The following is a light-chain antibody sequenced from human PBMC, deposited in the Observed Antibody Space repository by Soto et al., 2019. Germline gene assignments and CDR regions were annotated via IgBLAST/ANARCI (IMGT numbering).Light chain of an antibody. Sequence: QSVLTQPPSVSGAPGQRVTISCTGSSSNIGAGYDVHWYQQLPGTAPKLLISGNSNRPSGVPDRFSGSKSGPSASLAITGLQAEDEADYYGQSYDSSLSGSGVFGTGTKLTVL. J-gene: IGLJ1*01. CDR2: GNS. V-gene: IGLV1-40*01. CDR3: QSYDSSLSGSGV. CDR1: SSNIGAGYD.